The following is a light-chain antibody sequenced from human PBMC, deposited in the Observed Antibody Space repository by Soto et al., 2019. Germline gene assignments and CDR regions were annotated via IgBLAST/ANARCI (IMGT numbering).Light chain of an antibody. CDR1: QAISSY. J-gene: IGKJ4*01. Sequence: AIRMTQSPSSFSASTGDTVTITCRASQAISSYLAWYQQKPGKAPKLLIYAASTLQTGVPSRFSGSGSGTKFTLTISPLQSEDCATYFCQQYYSYPPLTFGGGTKVEI. CDR2: AAS. V-gene: IGKV1-8*01. CDR3: QQYYSYPPLT.